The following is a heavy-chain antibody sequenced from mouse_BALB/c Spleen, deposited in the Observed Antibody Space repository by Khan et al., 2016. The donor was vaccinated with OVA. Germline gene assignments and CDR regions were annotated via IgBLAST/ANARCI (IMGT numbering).Heavy chain of an antibody. V-gene: IGHV1-63*02. J-gene: IGHJ4*01. CDR1: GYTFTSYW. D-gene: IGHD1-1*01. Sequence: QVQLQQSGAELVRPGTSVKMSCKAAGYTFTSYWIGWVKQRPGHGLEWIGDIYPGSGNTNYNEKFRGKATLIADTSSNTAYMQRSSLTSEDSAIYYCARPYYYGSRYDTMDAWGQGTSVTVSS. CDR2: IYPGSGNT. CDR3: ARPYYYGSRYDTMDA.